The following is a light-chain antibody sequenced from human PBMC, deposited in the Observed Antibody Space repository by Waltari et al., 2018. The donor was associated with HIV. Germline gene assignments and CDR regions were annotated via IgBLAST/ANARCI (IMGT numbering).Light chain of an antibody. V-gene: IGLV1-44*01. CDR3: AAWDDNRNAVV. J-gene: IGLJ2*01. Sequence: QSVLTQPPSASGTPGQRVAISCSGSSSNIGSNTITWYQQLSGTAPKLRSNSNNQRPSGVSDRFSGSKSGTSGSLAISGLQSEDEADYYCAAWDDNRNAVVFGGGTKLTVL. CDR1: SSNIGSNT. CDR2: SNN.